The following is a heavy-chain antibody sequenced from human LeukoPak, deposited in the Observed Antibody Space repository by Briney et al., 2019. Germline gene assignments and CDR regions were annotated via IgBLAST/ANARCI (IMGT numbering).Heavy chain of an antibody. Sequence: PSEPLSLPCTFSGGSISGYYWSWIRRPPGKGLEWIGHIYYSGSADYNASLKSRATMFVDTSKNEFSLTLRSVTAADTALYYCARVGDSSGYSVLVSWGQGTPVTVSS. D-gene: IGHD3-22*01. CDR2: IYYSGSA. CDR1: GGSISGYY. V-gene: IGHV4-59*01. CDR3: ARVGDSSGYSVLVS. J-gene: IGHJ4*02.